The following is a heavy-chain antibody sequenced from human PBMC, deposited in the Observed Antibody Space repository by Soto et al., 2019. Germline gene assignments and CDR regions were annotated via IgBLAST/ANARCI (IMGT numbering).Heavy chain of an antibody. J-gene: IGHJ4*02. CDR3: ARNDGPGYTFDY. D-gene: IGHD5-18*01. Sequence: SETLSLTCTVSGGSISSYYWIWIRQPPVNGLECIGYIYYILSTDYNPSLKSRVTMSVYTSKNHFSLKLSSLTAADTSVYYCARNDGPGYTFDYWGQGTLVTVS. CDR2: IYYILST. V-gene: IGHV4-59*08. CDR1: GGSISSYY.